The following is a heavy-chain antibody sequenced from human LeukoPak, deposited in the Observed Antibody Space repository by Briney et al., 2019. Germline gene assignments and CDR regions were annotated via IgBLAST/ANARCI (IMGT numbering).Heavy chain of an antibody. J-gene: IGHJ3*02. CDR3: ARGDTYYYDSSGYTTEDAFDI. CDR1: GYSFTSYW. CDR2: IYPGDSDT. D-gene: IGHD3-22*01. Sequence: GESLKISCKGSGYSFTSYWIGWVRQMPGKGLEWMGIIYPGDSDTRYSPSFQGQVTISADKSISTAYLQWSSLKASDTAMYYCARGDTYYYDSSGYTTEDAFDIWGQGTMVTVSS. V-gene: IGHV5-51*01.